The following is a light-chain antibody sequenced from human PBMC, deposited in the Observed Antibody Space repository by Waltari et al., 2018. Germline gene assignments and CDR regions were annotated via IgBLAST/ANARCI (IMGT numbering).Light chain of an antibody. J-gene: IGLJ2*01. CDR1: ALSKHF. V-gene: IGLV3-25*03. Sequence: SYELTQPPSVSVSPGQTARTTCPGDALSKHFGYWYQQKSGRAPVLMIYTDSGRPSGIPERFSGSSSGTTVTLTISAVQPEDEADYYCQSAHSNGSDVVFGGGTKLTVL. CDR2: TDS. CDR3: QSAHSNGSDVV.